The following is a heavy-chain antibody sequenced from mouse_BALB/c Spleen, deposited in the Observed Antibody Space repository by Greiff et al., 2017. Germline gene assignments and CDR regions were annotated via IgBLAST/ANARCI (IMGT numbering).Heavy chain of an antibody. CDR2: INPSSGYT. J-gene: IGHJ3*01. V-gene: IGHV1-4*02. CDR3: ARSRGNSWFAY. Sequence: VQLQQSAAELARPGASVKMSCKASGYTFTSYTMHWVKQRPGQGLEWIGYINPSSGYTEYNQKFTDKTTLTADKSSSTAYMQLSSLTSEDSAVYYCARSRGNSWFAYWGQGTLVTVSA. D-gene: IGHD2-1*01. CDR1: GYTFTSYT.